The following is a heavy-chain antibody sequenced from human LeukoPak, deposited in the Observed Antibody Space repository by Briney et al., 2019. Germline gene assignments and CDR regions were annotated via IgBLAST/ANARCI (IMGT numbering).Heavy chain of an antibody. CDR1: GGSISSYY. Sequence: MTSETLSLTCTVSGGSISSYYWSWIRQPPGKGLEWIGYIYYSGGTNYNPSLKSRVTISVDTSKNQFSLKLSSVTAADTAVYYCARATRGWFDPWGQGTLVTVSS. CDR3: ARATRGWFDP. V-gene: IGHV4-59*01. CDR2: IYYSGGT. J-gene: IGHJ5*02.